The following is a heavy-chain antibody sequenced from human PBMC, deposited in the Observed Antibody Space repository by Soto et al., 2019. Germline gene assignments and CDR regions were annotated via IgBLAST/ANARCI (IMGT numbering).Heavy chain of an antibody. J-gene: IGHJ6*03. CDR1: GFTVSSNY. D-gene: IGHD2-15*01. V-gene: IGHV3-66*01. Sequence: EVQLVESGGGLVQPGGSLRLSCAASGFTVSSNYMTWVRQAPGKGLEWVSLIQSGGRTYYAGSVKGRFTISRDNSKNTLFLQMNSMRVEDTAGYYCARADFHCSGGRCYGFPMDVWGKGTTVTVSS. CDR3: ARADFHCSGGRCYGFPMDV. CDR2: IQSGGRT.